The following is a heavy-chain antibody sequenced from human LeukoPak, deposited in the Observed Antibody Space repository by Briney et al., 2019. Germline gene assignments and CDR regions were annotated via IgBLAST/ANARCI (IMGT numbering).Heavy chain of an antibody. Sequence: SETLSLTCAVYGGSFSGYYWSWIRQPPGKGLEWIGEINHSGSTNYNPSLKSRVTISVDTSKNQFSLKLSSVTAADTAVYYCAGGLTIFGGAPLINWFDPWGQGTLVTVSS. CDR3: AGGLTIFGGAPLINWFDP. CDR2: INHSGST. V-gene: IGHV4-34*01. D-gene: IGHD3-3*01. CDR1: GGSFSGYY. J-gene: IGHJ5*01.